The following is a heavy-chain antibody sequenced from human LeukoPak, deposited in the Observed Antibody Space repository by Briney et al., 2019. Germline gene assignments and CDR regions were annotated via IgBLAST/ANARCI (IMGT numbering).Heavy chain of an antibody. J-gene: IGHJ4*02. CDR3: ARDEYSSANFDY. D-gene: IGHD6-6*01. Sequence: GGSLRLSCAASGFTLSSDWMHWVRQAPGKGLVWVSRINSDGSSTSYADSVKGRFTISRDNAKNTLYLQMNSLRVEDTAMYYCARDEYSSANFDYWGQGTLVTVSS. CDR1: GFTLSSDW. CDR2: INSDGSST. V-gene: IGHV3-74*01.